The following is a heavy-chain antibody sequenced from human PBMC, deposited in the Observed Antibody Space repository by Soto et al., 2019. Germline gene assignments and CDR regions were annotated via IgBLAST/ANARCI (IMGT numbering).Heavy chain of an antibody. CDR3: ARHRDANMDV. Sequence: PGGSLRLSCAASRSTFSNYWMHWVRQAPGKGLVWVSRINSDGSSTNYADSVKGRFTISRDSAKNTLYLQMNSLRAEDTAVYYCARHRDANMDVWGQGTTVTVSS. J-gene: IGHJ6*02. CDR1: RSTFSNYW. V-gene: IGHV3-74*01. CDR2: INSDGSST.